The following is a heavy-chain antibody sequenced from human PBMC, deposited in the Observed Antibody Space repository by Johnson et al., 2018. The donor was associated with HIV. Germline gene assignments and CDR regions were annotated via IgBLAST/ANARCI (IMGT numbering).Heavy chain of an antibody. D-gene: IGHD3-16*01. CDR3: AKDGGRWSYSFDV. V-gene: IGHV3-30*02. CDR1: GFTFSSYG. CDR2: IRYDGSNK. Sequence: QMQLVESGGGVVQPGGSLRLSCAASGFTFSSYGMHWVRQAPGKGLEWVAFIRYDGSNKYYADSVKGRFTVSRDNSKNTLYLQMNSLRGEDTAMYYCAKDGGRWSYSFDVWGQGTMVSVSS. J-gene: IGHJ3*01.